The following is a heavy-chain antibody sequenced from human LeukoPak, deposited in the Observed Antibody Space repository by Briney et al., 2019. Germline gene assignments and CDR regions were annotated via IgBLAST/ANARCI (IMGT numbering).Heavy chain of an antibody. CDR3: ARSSAAAGPTHNWFGP. V-gene: IGHV4-39*01. CDR1: GGSISSYY. D-gene: IGHD6-13*01. CDR2: IYYSGDT. Sequence: SETLSLTCTVSGGSISSYYWGWIRQPPGKGLEWIGSIYYSGDTYYNPSLRSRVTISVDTSKNQFSLKLTSVTAADTAVYYCARSSAAAGPTHNWFGPWGQGTLVTVSS. J-gene: IGHJ5*02.